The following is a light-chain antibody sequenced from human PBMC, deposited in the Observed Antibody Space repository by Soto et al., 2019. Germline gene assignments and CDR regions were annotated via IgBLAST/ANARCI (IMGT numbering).Light chain of an antibody. V-gene: IGLV1-51*02. J-gene: IGLJ1*01. Sequence: QSLLTQPPSVSAAPGQTVTISCSGSSSNIGNNYVSWYQQLPGTAPKLLIYENNKRPSGIPDRFSGSKSGTSATLGITGLQTGDEADYYCRTWDSSLSAGGVFGTGTKLTVL. CDR2: ENN. CDR3: RTWDSSLSAGGV. CDR1: SSNIGNNY.